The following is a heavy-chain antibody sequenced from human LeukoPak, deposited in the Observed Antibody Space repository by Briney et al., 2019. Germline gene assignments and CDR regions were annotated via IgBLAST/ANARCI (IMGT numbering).Heavy chain of an antibody. D-gene: IGHD6-13*01. CDR1: GFTFSSYN. CDR2: ISSSSSYI. J-gene: IGHJ4*02. V-gene: IGHV3-21*01. CDR3: ATSITAAGIIDY. Sequence: PGGSLRLSCAASGFTFSSYNMNWVRQAPGKGLEWVSSISSSSSYIYYADSVKGRFTISRDNAKNSLYLQMNSLRAEDTAVYYCATSITAAGIIDYWGQGTLVTVSS.